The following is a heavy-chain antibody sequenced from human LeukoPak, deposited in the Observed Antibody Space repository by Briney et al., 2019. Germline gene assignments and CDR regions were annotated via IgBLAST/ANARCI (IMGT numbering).Heavy chain of an antibody. D-gene: IGHD2-15*01. V-gene: IGHV3-21*01. CDR2: ISSSSSYI. Sequence: GGSLRLSCAASGFTFSSYSMNWVRQAPGKGLEWVSSISSSSSYIYYADSVKGRFTISRDNAKNSLYLQMNSLRAEDTAVYYCAREYCSGGSCKYFDYWGQGTLVTVSS. CDR3: AREYCSGGSCKYFDY. J-gene: IGHJ4*02. CDR1: GFTFSSYS.